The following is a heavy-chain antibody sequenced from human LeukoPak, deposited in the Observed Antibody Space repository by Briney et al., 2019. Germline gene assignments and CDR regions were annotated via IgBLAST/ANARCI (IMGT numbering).Heavy chain of an antibody. Sequence: GGSLRLSCAASGFTFSSYEMNWVRQAPGKGLEWVSYISSSGSTIYYADSVKGRFTISRDNAKNSLYLQMNSLRAEDTAVYYCARVGFGDYYYHGMDVWGQGTTVTVSS. D-gene: IGHD3-10*01. CDR3: ARVGFGDYYYHGMDV. CDR2: ISSSGSTI. J-gene: IGHJ6*02. V-gene: IGHV3-48*03. CDR1: GFTFSSYE.